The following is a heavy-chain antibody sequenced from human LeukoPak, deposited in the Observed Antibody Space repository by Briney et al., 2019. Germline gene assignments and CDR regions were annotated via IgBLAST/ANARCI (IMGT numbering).Heavy chain of an antibody. CDR2: TNPNSGGT. D-gene: IGHD3-10*01. CDR3: ARSVLLWFGELPVHFDY. Sequence: GASAKVSCKASGYTFTGYYMHWVRQAPGQGLEWMGSTNPNSGGTNYAQKFQGRVTMTRDTSISTAYMELSRLRSDDTAVYYCARSVLLWFGELPVHFDYWGQGTLVTVSS. V-gene: IGHV1-2*02. CDR1: GYTFTGYY. J-gene: IGHJ4*02.